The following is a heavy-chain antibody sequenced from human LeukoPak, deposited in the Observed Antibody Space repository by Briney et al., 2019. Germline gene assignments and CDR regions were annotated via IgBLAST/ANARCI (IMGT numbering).Heavy chain of an antibody. V-gene: IGHV3-21*01. CDR2: ISSSSSYI. CDR3: ARDLHCGGDCYPLTY. Sequence: GGSLRLSCAASGFTFSSYSMNWVRQAPGKGLEWVSSISSSSSYIYYADSVKGRFTISRDSAKNSLYLQMNSLRAEDTAVYYCARDLHCGGDCYPLTYWGQGTLVTVSS. D-gene: IGHD2-21*01. CDR1: GFTFSSYS. J-gene: IGHJ4*02.